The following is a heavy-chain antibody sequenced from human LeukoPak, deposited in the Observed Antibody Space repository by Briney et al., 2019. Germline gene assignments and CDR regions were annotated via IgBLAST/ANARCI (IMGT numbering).Heavy chain of an antibody. D-gene: IGHD2-15*01. Sequence: ASVKLSCKASGYTFTSYGISWVRQAPAQGLEWMGWISAYSGNTNYAQKLQGRVTITTDTSTSTAYMDVRIMSSRDQAVYYFARRWAIVVALENFDYSCQGALFSVSS. CDR2: ISAYSGNT. CDR1: GYTFTSYG. V-gene: IGHV1-18*01. J-gene: IGHJ4*02. CDR3: ARRWAIVVALENFDY.